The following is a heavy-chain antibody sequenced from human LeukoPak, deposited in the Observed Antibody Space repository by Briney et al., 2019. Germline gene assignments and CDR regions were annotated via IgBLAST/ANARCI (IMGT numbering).Heavy chain of an antibody. J-gene: IGHJ6*02. CDR1: GYTFTSYG. V-gene: IGHV1-18*01. CDR2: ISAYNGNT. Sequence: ASVKVSCKASGYTFTSYGISWVRQAPGQGLEWMGWISAYNGNTNYAQKLQGKVTMTTDTSTSTAYMELRSLRSDDTAVYYCAKIGIVVVPAAIHGMDVWGQGTTVTVSS. D-gene: IGHD2-2*02. CDR3: AKIGIVVVPAAIHGMDV.